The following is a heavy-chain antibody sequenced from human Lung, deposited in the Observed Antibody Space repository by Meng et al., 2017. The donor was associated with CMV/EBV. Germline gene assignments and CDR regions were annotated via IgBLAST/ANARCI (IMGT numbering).Heavy chain of an antibody. CDR1: GFTVSNYW. CDR2: IKTDGSST. J-gene: IGHJ6*03. CDR3: ARENGDPLTGYRYYYMDV. D-gene: IGHD3-9*01. Sequence: EAQLVESGGGLVQPGGSLRLACVVPGFTVSNYWMHWVRQAPGKGLVCVARIKTDGSSTTYADSVKGRFTISRDNAKSTLFLQMNSVRVEDTAVYFCARENGDPLTGYRYYYMDVWGKGTPVTVS. V-gene: IGHV3-74*03.